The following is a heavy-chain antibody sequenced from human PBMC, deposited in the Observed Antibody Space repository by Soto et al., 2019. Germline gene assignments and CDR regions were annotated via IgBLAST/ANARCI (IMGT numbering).Heavy chain of an antibody. CDR3: ARADMSLVWFDP. V-gene: IGHV1-18*01. Sequence: QVQLVQSGAEVKKPGASVKVSCKASGYTFTSYGISWVRQAPGQGLEWMGWISAYNGNRNNAQKLQGRVPMTKDTSTSAAYMELRRLRSDDTAVYDCARADMSLVWFDPWGQGTLVTVSS. D-gene: IGHD2-15*01. CDR2: ISAYNGNR. CDR1: GYTFTSYG. J-gene: IGHJ5*02.